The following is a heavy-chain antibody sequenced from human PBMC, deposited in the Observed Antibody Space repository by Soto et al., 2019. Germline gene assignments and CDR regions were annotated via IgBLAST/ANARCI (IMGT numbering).Heavy chain of an antibody. CDR1: GFTFSSYS. CDR2: ISSSSSYI. CDR3: AFLPYFDILGGYYTHLIDYGMEV. D-gene: IGHD3-9*01. V-gene: IGHV3-21*01. J-gene: IGHJ6*02. Sequence: GGSLRLSCAASGFTFSSYSMNWVRQAPGKGLEWVSSISSSSSYIYYADSVKGRFTISRDNAKNSLYLQMNSLRAEDTAVYYCAFLPYFDILGGYYTHLIDYGMEVWGQGTTVTVCS.